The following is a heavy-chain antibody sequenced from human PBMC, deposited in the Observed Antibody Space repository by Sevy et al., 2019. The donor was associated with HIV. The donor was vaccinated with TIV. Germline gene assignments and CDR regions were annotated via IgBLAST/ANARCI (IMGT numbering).Heavy chain of an antibody. CDR1: GFTFDDYA. J-gene: IGHJ3*02. CDR2: ISWNSGSI. Sequence: GGSLRLSCAASGFTFDDYAMHWVRQAPGKGLEWVSGISWNSGSIGYADSVKGRFTISRDNAKNSLYLQMNSLRAEDTALYYCAKLAPGFPFNFNAFDIWGQGTMVTVSS. CDR3: AKLAPGFPFNFNAFDI. V-gene: IGHV3-9*01. D-gene: IGHD2-15*01.